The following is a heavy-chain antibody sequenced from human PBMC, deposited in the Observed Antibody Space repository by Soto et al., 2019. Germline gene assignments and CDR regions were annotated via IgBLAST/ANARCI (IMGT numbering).Heavy chain of an antibody. D-gene: IGHD3-22*01. Sequence: PSETLSLTCSVSDDSISSSTYYLGWIRQPPGKGLEWLGYIFYTGSTYKNPSLKSRVTISADSSKNQFSVNLTSVTATDKAVYYCARRLSSGYEYYFDYWGQGSLVTVSS. CDR3: ARRLSSGYEYYFDY. CDR1: DDSISSSTYY. CDR2: IFYTGST. J-gene: IGHJ4*02. V-gene: IGHV4-39*01.